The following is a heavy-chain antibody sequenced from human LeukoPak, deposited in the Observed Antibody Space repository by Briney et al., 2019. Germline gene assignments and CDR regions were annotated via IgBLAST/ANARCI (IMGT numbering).Heavy chain of an antibody. J-gene: IGHJ4*02. V-gene: IGHV1-2*02. CDR3: AGVYYDGSGSFDY. Sequence: GASVKVSCKASGYTFSDYYMHWVRQAPGQGLEWMGWINPNSGGTEYAQKFQGRVTMTRDTSISTAYMELSRLRSDDAAVYYCAGVYYDGSGSFDYWGQGTLVTVSS. CDR1: GYTFSDYY. CDR2: INPNSGGT. D-gene: IGHD3-22*01.